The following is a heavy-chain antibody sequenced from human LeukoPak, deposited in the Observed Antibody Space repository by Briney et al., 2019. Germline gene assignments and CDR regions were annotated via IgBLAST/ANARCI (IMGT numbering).Heavy chain of an antibody. Sequence: GGSLRLSCAASGFTFSGYSMNWVRQAPGKGLEWVSSISSSTSYIYYADSVKGRFTISRDNAKNSLFLQMNSLRAEDTAVYYCARVGYYYGMDVWGKGTTVTVPS. CDR3: ARVGYYYGMDV. CDR1: GFTFSGYS. CDR2: ISSSTSYI. V-gene: IGHV3-21*01. J-gene: IGHJ6*04.